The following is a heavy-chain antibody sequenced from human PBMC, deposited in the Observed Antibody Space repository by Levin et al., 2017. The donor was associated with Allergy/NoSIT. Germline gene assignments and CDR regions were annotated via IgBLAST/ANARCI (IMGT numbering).Heavy chain of an antibody. Sequence: GGSLRLSCAASGFIFSSYWMSWIRQAPGKGLEWVANIKQDGSEKYYVDSVKGRFTISRDNAKNSVYLQMNSLRAEDTAVYYCARDGRGYWGQGALVTVSS. J-gene: IGHJ4*02. CDR2: IKQDGSEK. V-gene: IGHV3-7*01. CDR3: ARDGRGY. CDR1: GFIFSSYW. D-gene: IGHD3-10*01.